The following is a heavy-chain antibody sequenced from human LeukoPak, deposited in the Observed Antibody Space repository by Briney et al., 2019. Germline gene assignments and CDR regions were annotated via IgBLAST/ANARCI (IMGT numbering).Heavy chain of an antibody. D-gene: IGHD3-22*01. V-gene: IGHV3-23*01. CDR3: AKGAEEGVVITSVYYYYMDV. Sequence: LAGGSLRLSCAVSEFIVSINYMTWVRQAPGKGLEWVSTISASGYNTYYADSVQGRFTISRDNSKDTLYLQMNSLRVEDTAVYYCAKGAEEGVVITSVYYYYMDVWGKGTTVTISS. CDR2: ISASGYNT. CDR1: EFIVSINY. J-gene: IGHJ6*03.